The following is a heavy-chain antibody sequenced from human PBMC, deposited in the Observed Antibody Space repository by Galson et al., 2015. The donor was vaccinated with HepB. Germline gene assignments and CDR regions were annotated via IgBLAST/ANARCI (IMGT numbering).Heavy chain of an antibody. CDR3: AKGTGTDN. CDR2: IKEDGSVK. J-gene: IGHJ4*02. CDR1: GFTFSRSW. V-gene: IGHV3-7*03. Sequence: SLRLSCAASGFTFSRSWMNWVRQAPGKGLEWVANIKEDGSVKHYVDAVKGRFTISRDNAKNSLYLEMNNLRPGDTAVYYCAKGTGTDNWGQGTLVTVSS.